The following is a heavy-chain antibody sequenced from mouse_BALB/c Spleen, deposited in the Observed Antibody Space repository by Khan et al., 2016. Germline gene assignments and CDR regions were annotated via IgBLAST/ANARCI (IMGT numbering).Heavy chain of an antibody. CDR2: INPYNDGT. Sequence: VQLKESGPELVKPGASVKMSCMASGYTFTTYVMHWVKQKPGPGLEWIGYINPYNDGTKYNEKFKGKATLTSDKSSSTAYMELSSLTSEDSAVYYCARCYDGYLAWFAYWGQGTLVTVSA. D-gene: IGHD2-3*01. CDR1: GYTFTTYV. J-gene: IGHJ3*01. V-gene: IGHV1S136*01. CDR3: ARCYDGYLAWFAY.